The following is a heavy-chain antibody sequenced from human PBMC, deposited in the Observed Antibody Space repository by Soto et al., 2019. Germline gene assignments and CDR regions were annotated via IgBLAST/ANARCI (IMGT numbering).Heavy chain of an antibody. CDR1: GYSFATSG. D-gene: IGHD3-22*01. V-gene: IGHV1-18*01. Sequence: QVQLVQSGTEVKKPGASIKVSCKASGYSFATSGMTWVRQAPGQGLEWMGWISVYNGNTNYDQKLQDRVTLTTDTSTNTAYLEVRNLRSDDTAVYYCARACQYYDASGYADWGQGTLVTVS. CDR3: ARACQYYDASGYAD. CDR2: ISVYNGNT. J-gene: IGHJ4*02.